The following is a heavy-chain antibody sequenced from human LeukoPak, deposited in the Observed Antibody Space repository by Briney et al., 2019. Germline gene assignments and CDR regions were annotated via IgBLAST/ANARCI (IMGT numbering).Heavy chain of an antibody. CDR3: AKDLSPGPD. Sequence: GGSLRLSCAASGFTFNSYSMNWVRQAPGKGLKWVSAIIGSGLTTYYADSVKGRFTISRDNSKNTLYLQMNSLRAEDTAVYYCAKDLSPGPDWGQGTLVTVSS. CDR2: IIGSGLTT. CDR1: GFTFNSYS. V-gene: IGHV3-23*01. J-gene: IGHJ4*02.